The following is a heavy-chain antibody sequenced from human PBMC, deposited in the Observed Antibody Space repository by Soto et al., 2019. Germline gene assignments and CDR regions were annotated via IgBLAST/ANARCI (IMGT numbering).Heavy chain of an antibody. CDR3: AKGIEEFNWKGMDV. CDR2: ISGSGGSP. Sequence: GGSLRLSCAASGFTFSSYALSWVRQAPGKGLEWVSTISGSGGSPYYADSVKGRFTISRDNSKNTLYLQMNSLRAEDTAVYYCAKGIEEFNWKGMDVWGQGTTVTVSS. J-gene: IGHJ6*02. V-gene: IGHV3-23*01. D-gene: IGHD1-20*01. CDR1: GFTFSSYA.